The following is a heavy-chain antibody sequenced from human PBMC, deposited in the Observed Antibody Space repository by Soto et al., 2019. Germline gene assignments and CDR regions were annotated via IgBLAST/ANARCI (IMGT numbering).Heavy chain of an antibody. D-gene: IGHD3-9*01. CDR1: GGTFSTSS. CDR2: ILPIFGTA. Sequence: SVKVSCKASGGTFSTSSINWLRQAPGQRPEWMGNILPIFGTADYAQKFQDRVTITADKSTDTAYMELRSLFSEDTAVHYCARHFSVDHFDYWGQGALVTVSS. J-gene: IGHJ4*02. V-gene: IGHV1-69*06. CDR3: ARHFSVDHFDY.